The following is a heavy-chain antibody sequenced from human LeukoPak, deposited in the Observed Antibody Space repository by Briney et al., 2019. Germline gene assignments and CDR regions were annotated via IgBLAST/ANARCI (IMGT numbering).Heavy chain of an antibody. J-gene: IGHJ5*02. CDR3: ARASTEYAVTDGFDT. CDR2: VSFGSSYI. Sequence: GGSLRLSCAASGFTFRDYTMNWVRQSPGRGLQWVSYVSFGSSYISYADSLKGRFTISRDDAKSSVYLEMTSLRAEDTAVYYCARASTEYAVTDGFDTWGPGTLVTVSS. D-gene: IGHD4-17*01. CDR1: GFTFRDYT. V-gene: IGHV3-21*01.